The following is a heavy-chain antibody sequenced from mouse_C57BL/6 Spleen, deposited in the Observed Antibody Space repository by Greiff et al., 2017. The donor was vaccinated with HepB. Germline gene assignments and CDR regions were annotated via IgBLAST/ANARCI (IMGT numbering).Heavy chain of an antibody. CDR1: GFNIKDDY. CDR2: IDPENGDT. V-gene: IGHV14-4*01. Sequence: EVKLQQSGAELVRPGASVKLSCTASGFNIKDDYMHWVKQRPEQGLEWIGWIDPENGDTEYASKFQGKATITADTSSNTAYLQLSSLTSEDTAVYYCTTDYGSSYVSDYWGQGTTRTVSS. D-gene: IGHD1-1*01. CDR3: TTDYGSSYVSDY. J-gene: IGHJ2*01.